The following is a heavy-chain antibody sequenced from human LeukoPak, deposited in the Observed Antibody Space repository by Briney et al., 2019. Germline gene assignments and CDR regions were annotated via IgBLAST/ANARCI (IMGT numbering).Heavy chain of an antibody. D-gene: IGHD3-10*01. CDR2: IRYDGSNK. CDR1: GFTFSSYG. Sequence: GGSLRLSCAASGFTFSSYGMHWVRQAPGKGLEWVAFIRYDGSNKYYADSVKGRFTISRDNSKNTLYLQMNSLRAEDTAVYYCAKDLEHYYGSGSYPRYYYYYYMDVWGKGTTVTASS. J-gene: IGHJ6*03. V-gene: IGHV3-30*02. CDR3: AKDLEHYYGSGSYPRYYYYYYMDV.